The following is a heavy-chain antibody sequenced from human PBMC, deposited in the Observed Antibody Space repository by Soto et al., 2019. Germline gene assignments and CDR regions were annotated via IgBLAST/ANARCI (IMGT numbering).Heavy chain of an antibody. CDR2: ISAYNGNT. D-gene: IGHD1-1*01. CDR3: ARVGFWYNWNVTPLRWFDP. Sequence: ASVTVSCKGSGYTLTRDGISWVRQAPGQGLEWMGWISAYNGNTNYAQKLQGRVTMTTDTSTSTAYMELRSLRADDTAVYYCARVGFWYNWNVTPLRWFDPWGQGTLVTVSS. V-gene: IGHV1-18*01. J-gene: IGHJ5*02. CDR1: GYTLTRDG.